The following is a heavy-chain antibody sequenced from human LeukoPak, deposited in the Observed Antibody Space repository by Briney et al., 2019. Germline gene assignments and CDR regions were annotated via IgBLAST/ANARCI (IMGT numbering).Heavy chain of an antibody. Sequence: SETLSLTCTVSGGSISSYYWSWIRQPPGKGLEWIGYIYYSGSTNYNPSLKSRVTISVDTSKNQFSLKLSSVTAADTAVYYCARTSIVVVPAAIVGSFDIWGQGTKVAVSS. V-gene: IGHV4-59*12. CDR3: ARTSIVVVPAAIVGSFDI. CDR1: GGSISSYY. J-gene: IGHJ3*02. CDR2: IYYSGST. D-gene: IGHD2-2*02.